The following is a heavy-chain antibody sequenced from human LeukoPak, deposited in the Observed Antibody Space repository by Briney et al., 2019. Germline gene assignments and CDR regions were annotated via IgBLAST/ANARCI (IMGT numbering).Heavy chain of an antibody. Sequence: GGSLRLSCAASGFTFSSYGMHWVRQAPGKGLEWVAVISYDGSNKYYADSVKGRFTISRDNSKNTLYLQMNSLRAEDTAVYYCAKAGGDSSGWYYECYYFDYWGQGTLVTVSS. CDR3: AKAGGDSSGWYYECYYFDY. J-gene: IGHJ4*02. CDR2: ISYDGSNK. D-gene: IGHD6-19*01. V-gene: IGHV3-30*18. CDR1: GFTFSSYG.